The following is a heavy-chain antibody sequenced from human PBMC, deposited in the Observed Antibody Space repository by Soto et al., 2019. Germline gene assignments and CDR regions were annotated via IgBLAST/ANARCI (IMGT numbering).Heavy chain of an antibody. CDR1: GGSFSGYY. V-gene: IGHV4-34*01. CDR3: ARGQYYYDSSGYRRWFDP. J-gene: IGHJ5*02. Sequence: QVQIQQWGAGLLKPSETLSLTCAVYGGSFSGYYWSWIRQPPGKGLEWIGEINHSGSTNYNPSLKSRVTISADTSKDQVSRKLSSVTAADTAVYYCARGQYYYDSSGYRRWFDPWGQGTLVTVSS. D-gene: IGHD3-22*01. CDR2: INHSGST.